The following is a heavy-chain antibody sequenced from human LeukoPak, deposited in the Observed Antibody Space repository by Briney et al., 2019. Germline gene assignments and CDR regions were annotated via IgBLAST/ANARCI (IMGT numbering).Heavy chain of an antibody. CDR3: ATLMITFGGVIVPYYFDY. V-gene: IGHV1-24*01. CDR2: FDPEDGET. J-gene: IGHJ4*02. CDR1: GYTLTELS. D-gene: IGHD3-16*02. Sequence: ASVKVSCKVSGYTLTELSMHWVRQAPGKGLEWMGGFDPEDGETIYAQKFQGRVTMTEDTSTDTAYMELSSLRSEDTAVYYCATLMITFGGVIVPYYFDYWGQGTLVTVSS.